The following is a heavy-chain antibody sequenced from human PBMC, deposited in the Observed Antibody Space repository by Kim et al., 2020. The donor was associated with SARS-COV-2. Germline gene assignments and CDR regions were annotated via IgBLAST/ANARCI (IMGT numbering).Heavy chain of an antibody. CDR3: ARTCSMDV. V-gene: IGHV3-74*01. CDR2: INSNGNST. J-gene: IGHJ6*02. Sequence: GGSLRLSCAASGFTFSNYWMHWVRQAPGKGLVWVGRINSNGNSTTPADSVKVRFTISISSAKTTQYLHMHRLRAETTAADYCARTCSMDVCGQATASIVS. CDR1: GFTFSNYW.